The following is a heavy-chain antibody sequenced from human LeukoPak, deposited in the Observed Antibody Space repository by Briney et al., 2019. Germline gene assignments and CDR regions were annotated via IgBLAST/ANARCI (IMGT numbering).Heavy chain of an antibody. Sequence: LAGGSLRLSCAASGFTFSSYAMHWVRQAPGKGLEWVAVISYDGSNKYYADSVKGRFTISRDNSKNTLYLQMNSLRAEDTAVYYCARDQNQQWLTIYYFDYWGQGTLVTVSS. V-gene: IGHV3-30-3*01. CDR3: ARDQNQQWLTIYYFDY. J-gene: IGHJ4*02. D-gene: IGHD6-19*01. CDR2: ISYDGSNK. CDR1: GFTFSSYA.